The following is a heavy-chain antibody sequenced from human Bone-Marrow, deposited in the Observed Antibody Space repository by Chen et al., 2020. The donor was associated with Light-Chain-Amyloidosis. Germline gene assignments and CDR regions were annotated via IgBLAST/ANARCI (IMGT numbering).Heavy chain of an antibody. CDR3: ARGLHCSNTNCYLEFYYNAMDV. CDR2: INPNSDST. Sequence: QVQLVQSGAEVKKPGASVKVSCEASGYTFTGYHMHWVRQAPGQGLEWMGWINPNSDSTIYAQKFQGRVTMTRDTSISTVYMELRRLRSDDTAVYYCARGLHCSNTNCYLEFYYNAMDVWGQGTTVTVSS. D-gene: IGHD2-2*01. J-gene: IGHJ6*02. CDR1: GYTFTGYH. V-gene: IGHV1-2*02.